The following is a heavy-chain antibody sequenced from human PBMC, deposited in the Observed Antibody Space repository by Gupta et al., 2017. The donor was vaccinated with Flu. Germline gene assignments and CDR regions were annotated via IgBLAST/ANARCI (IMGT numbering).Heavy chain of an antibody. Sequence: EGQLVESGGGLVQPGGSLRLSCEASGFTFNNYAMHWVRQTPGKGLEHVSLISSDGGTTHYADYVKGRFTISRDNSKSTLYLQMDTLRTEDVAVYYCARGDWSGFCRTASCYSLYYGLDVWGQGTTVAVSS. V-gene: IGHV3-64*07. J-gene: IGHJ6*02. CDR3: ARGDWSGFCRTASCYSLYYGLDV. CDR2: ISSDGGTT. CDR1: GFTFNNYA. D-gene: IGHD2-2*02.